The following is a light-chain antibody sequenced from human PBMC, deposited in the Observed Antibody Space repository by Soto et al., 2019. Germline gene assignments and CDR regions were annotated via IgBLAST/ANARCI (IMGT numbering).Light chain of an antibody. CDR2: GAS. J-gene: IGKJ2*01. CDR1: QSVSSSY. V-gene: IGKV3-20*01. Sequence: EIVLTQSPGTLSLSPGERATLSCRASQSVSSSYLAWYQQKPGQAPRLLTYGASSRATGIPDRFSGSGSGTDFTLTISRLEPEDFAVYYCQQYDSSPPYTFGQGTKLEIK. CDR3: QQYDSSPPYT.